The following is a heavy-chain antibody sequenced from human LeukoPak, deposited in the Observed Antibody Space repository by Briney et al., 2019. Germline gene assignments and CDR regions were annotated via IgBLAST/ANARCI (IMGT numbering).Heavy chain of an antibody. J-gene: IGHJ4*02. CDR2: ISAYNGNT. V-gene: IGHV1-18*01. CDR3: AREGVAYSSSWSNPWDY. Sequence: ASVKVSCKASGYTFTSYGISWVRQAPGQGLEWMGWISAYNGNTNYAQKLQGRVTMTTDTSTSTAYMELRSLRSDDTAVYYCAREGVAYSSSWSNPWDYWGQGTLVTVSS. D-gene: IGHD6-13*01. CDR1: GYTFTSYG.